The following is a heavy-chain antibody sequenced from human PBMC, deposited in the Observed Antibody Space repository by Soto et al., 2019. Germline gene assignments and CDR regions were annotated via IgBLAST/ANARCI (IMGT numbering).Heavy chain of an antibody. D-gene: IGHD1-1*01. Sequence: QVQLQESGPGLVKPTETLSLTCTVSGGSISSYYWSWIRQPPGKGLEWIGYIYNSGSTNYNPSLKSRVTISIDMSKNQSSLKLSSVTAADTAVYYCARPGSYNYFDYWGQGTLVTVSS. V-gene: IGHV4-59*08. J-gene: IGHJ4*02. CDR2: IYNSGST. CDR1: GGSISSYY. CDR3: ARPGSYNYFDY.